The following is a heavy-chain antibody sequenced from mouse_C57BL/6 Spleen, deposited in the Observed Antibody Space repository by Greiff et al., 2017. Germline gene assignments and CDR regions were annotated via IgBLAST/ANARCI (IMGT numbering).Heavy chain of an antibody. V-gene: IGHV1-22*01. CDR3: AREDYSNPAWFAY. D-gene: IGHD2-5*01. CDR1: GYTFTDYN. CDR2: INPNNGGT. J-gene: IGHJ3*01. Sequence: EVKLQESGPELVKPGASVKMSCKASGYTFTDYNMHWVKQSHGKSLEWIGYINPNNGGTSYNQKFKGKATLTVNKSSSTAYMELRSLTSEDSAVYYCAREDYSNPAWFAYWGQGTLVTVSA.